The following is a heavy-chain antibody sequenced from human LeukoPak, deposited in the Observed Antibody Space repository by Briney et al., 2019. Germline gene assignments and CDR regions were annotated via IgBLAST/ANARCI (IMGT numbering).Heavy chain of an antibody. Sequence: GGSLRLSCAASGFTFSSFSMNWVRQGPGKGLEWISYISNSASSIQYADSVKGRFTISRDNAKNTLYLQMNSLRAEDTAVYYCARGLATDFDYWGQGTLVTVSS. CDR2: ISNSASSI. CDR3: ARGLATDFDY. D-gene: IGHD1-26*01. V-gene: IGHV3-21*05. J-gene: IGHJ4*02. CDR1: GFTFSSFS.